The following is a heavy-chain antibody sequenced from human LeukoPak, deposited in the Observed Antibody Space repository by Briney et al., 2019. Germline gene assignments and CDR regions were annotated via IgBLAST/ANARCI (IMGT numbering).Heavy chain of an antibody. J-gene: IGHJ4*02. Sequence: GSLRLSCAASGFTFSNAWMSWVRQAPGKGLEWVGRIKSKTDGGTTDYAAPVKGRFTISRDDSKTTLYLQMNSLKTEDTAVYYCTTDPEYCGGDCYYSYFDYWGQGTLVTVSS. CDR3: TTDPEYCGGDCYYSYFDY. D-gene: IGHD2-21*02. CDR1: GFTFSNAW. CDR2: IKSKTDGGTT. V-gene: IGHV3-15*01.